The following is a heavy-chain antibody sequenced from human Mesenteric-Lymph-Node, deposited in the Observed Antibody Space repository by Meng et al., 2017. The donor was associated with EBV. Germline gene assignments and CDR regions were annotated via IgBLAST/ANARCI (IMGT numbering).Heavy chain of an antibody. Sequence: VRLQASGPGLVTPSRTLALTCAVSSVSISNSNWWSWVRQPPGKGLQWIGEIFHSGGTNYNPSLKSRVTISVDKSKNQCSLKVNSLTAADTAVYYCARITFGGAIGDWGQGTLVTVSS. J-gene: IGHJ1*01. CDR1: SVSISNSNW. CDR2: IFHSGGT. V-gene: IGHV4-4*02. CDR3: ARITFGGAIGD. D-gene: IGHD3-16*02.